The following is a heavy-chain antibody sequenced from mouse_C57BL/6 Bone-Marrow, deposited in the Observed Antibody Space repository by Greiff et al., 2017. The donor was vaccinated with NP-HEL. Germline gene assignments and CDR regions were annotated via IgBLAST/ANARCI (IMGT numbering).Heavy chain of an antibody. CDR1: GFTFSSYA. V-gene: IGHV5-4*01. CDR3: ARDRGYYGSRNLDY. Sequence: LVEAGGGLVKPGGSLKLSCAASGFTFSSYAMSWVRQTPEKRLEWVATISDGGSYTYYPDNVKGRFTISRDNAKNNLYLQMSHLKSEDTAMYYCARDRGYYGSRNLDYWGQGTTLTVSS. CDR2: ISDGGSYT. J-gene: IGHJ2*01. D-gene: IGHD1-1*01.